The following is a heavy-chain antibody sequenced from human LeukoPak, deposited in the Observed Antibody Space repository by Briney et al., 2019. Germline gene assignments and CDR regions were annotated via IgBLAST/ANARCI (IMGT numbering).Heavy chain of an antibody. CDR1: GFTFSKFW. V-gene: IGHV3-74*01. CDR3: AVQSYGT. J-gene: IGHJ4*02. Sequence: GGSLRLSCAAFGFTFSKFWMHWVRQVPGKGLAWVSRIKSDGSETSYADSVKGRFTISRDNAKNTLYLQMNSLRVEDTAVYYCAVQSYGTWGQGTLVTVSS. D-gene: IGHD3-16*01. CDR2: IKSDGSET.